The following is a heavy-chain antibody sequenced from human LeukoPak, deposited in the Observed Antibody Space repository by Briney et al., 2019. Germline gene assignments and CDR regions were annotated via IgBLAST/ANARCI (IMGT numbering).Heavy chain of an antibody. CDR3: AKSDWFDP. Sequence: GESLRLSCAASGFTFSNYWMSWLRQAPGKGLVWVSRIKNDGSSATYAESVKGRFTTSRDNARNTLYLQMNSLRVDDTAVYYCAKSDWFDPWGRGTLVTVSS. V-gene: IGHV3-74*01. J-gene: IGHJ5*02. CDR1: GFTFSNYW. CDR2: IKNDGSSA.